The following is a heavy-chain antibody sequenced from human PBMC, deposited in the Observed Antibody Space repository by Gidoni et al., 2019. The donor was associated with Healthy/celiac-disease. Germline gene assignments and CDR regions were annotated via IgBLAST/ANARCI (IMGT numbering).Heavy chain of an antibody. CDR2: IKQDGSEK. CDR3: ARGLRYYYDSSGYYYFDY. CDR1: GFTFSSYW. V-gene: IGHV3-7*03. J-gene: IGHJ4*02. Sequence: EVQLVESGGGLVQPGGSLRLSCAASGFTFSSYWMSWVRQAPGKGLEWVANIKQDGSEKYYVDSVKGRFTISRDNAKNSLYLQMNSLRAEDTAVYYCARGLRYYYDSSGYYYFDYWGQGTLVTVSS. D-gene: IGHD3-22*01.